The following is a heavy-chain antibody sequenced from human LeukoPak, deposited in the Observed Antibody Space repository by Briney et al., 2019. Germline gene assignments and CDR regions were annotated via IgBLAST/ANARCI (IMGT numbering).Heavy chain of an antibody. Sequence: GGSLRLSCAASGFTFSSYAMHWVRQAPGKGLEWVAVISYDGSNKYYADSVKGRFTISRDNSKNTLYLQMNSLRAEDTAVYYCATGYCSGGSCYWPLDYWGQGTLVTVSS. V-gene: IGHV3-30*04. CDR1: GFTFSSYA. D-gene: IGHD2-15*01. CDR2: ISYDGSNK. CDR3: ATGYCSGGSCYWPLDY. J-gene: IGHJ4*02.